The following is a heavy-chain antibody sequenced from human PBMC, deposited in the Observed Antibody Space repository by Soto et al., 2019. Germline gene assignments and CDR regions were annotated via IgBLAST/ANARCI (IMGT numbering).Heavy chain of an antibody. V-gene: IGHV4-34*01. CDR1: GASLSGYY. Sequence: SETLSLTCAVSGASLSGYYRSWIRQPPGKGLEWIGETNDSGSTSYNPSLKSRVTISVDTSKNQFSLKLTSVTAADTAVYYCARRLPGYSAYVFSFDYWGQGALVTVSS. J-gene: IGHJ4*02. CDR2: TNDSGST. CDR3: ARRLPGYSAYVFSFDY. D-gene: IGHD5-12*01.